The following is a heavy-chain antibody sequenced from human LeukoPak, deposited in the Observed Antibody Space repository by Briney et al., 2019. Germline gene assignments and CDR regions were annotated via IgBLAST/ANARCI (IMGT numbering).Heavy chain of an antibody. CDR2: IIPLFGTA. CDR3: TTRSCGAGACSSSLYYYYGLHF. D-gene: IGHD3-16*01. Sequence: GASVKVSCKASGNSISKFAVSWVRQAPGQGLEWMGGIIPLFGTADYPQKFQGRVTITADESTSTTYMELSSLKSEDTATYYCTTRSCGAGACSSSLYYYYGLHFWGQGTPVFVSS. J-gene: IGHJ4*03. V-gene: IGHV1-69*13. CDR1: GNSISKFA.